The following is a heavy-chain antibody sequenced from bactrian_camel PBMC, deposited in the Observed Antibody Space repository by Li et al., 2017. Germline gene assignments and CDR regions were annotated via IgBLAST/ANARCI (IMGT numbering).Heavy chain of an antibody. V-gene: IGHV3S67*01. J-gene: IGHJ6*01. Sequence: VQLVESGGGLVQPGGSLRLSCATSGFTFSGSAMSWVRQAPGKERELVATITDDGTLTYADSVKGRFTISQDRVKNTLYLQMNSLKPDDMAMYYCYTRCTHPHPNGSSMESRGYWGQGTQVTVS. D-gene: IGHD6*01. CDR2: ITDDGTL. CDR1: GFTFSGSA. CDR3: YTRCTHPHPNGSSMESRGY.